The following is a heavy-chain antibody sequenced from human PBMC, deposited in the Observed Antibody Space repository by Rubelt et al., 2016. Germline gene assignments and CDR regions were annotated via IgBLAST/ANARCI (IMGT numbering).Heavy chain of an antibody. CDR2: IYYRGST. J-gene: IGHJ4*02. D-gene: IGHD7-27*01. Sequence: QLQLQESGPGLVKSLETLSLTCSDSDGSINSRSHYWGWLRLLPGKRLEWIGSIYYRGSTYYNPSLKSRVTISLYTSKNQFSLKLSSVTAADAAVYYRARNRGRSGDVLSDYWGQGTMVTVSS. CDR3: ARNRGRSGDVLSDY. CDR1: DGSINSRSHY. V-gene: IGHV4-39*01.